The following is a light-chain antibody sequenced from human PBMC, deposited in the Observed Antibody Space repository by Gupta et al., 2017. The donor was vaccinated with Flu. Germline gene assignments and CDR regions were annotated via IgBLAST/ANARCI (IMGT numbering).Light chain of an antibody. CDR2: DAS. CDR1: QDITNS. Sequence: DIQMPQSPSSLSASVGDRVTITCQASQDITNSLNWYQQKPGKAPKVLIYDASNLEAGVPSRFSGSGFGTHFTVTISSLQPEDVATYYCQHYDNFPPLINFGQGTRLEMK. CDR3: QHYDNFPPLIN. V-gene: IGKV1-33*01. J-gene: IGKJ5*01.